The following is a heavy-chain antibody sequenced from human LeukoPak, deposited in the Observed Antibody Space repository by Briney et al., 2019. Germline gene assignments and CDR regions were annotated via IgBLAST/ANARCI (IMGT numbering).Heavy chain of an antibody. J-gene: IGHJ4*02. Sequence: ASVKVSCKSSGYTFTSYGISWVRQAPGQGLEWMGWISAYNCNTNYAQNLQGRVTITTDTSTSQAYLQLRSLRSDDTAVYYCASRYYDRSYYSLDYWGQGTLVTVSS. CDR1: GYTFTSYG. CDR2: ISAYNCNT. CDR3: ASRYYDRSYYSLDY. D-gene: IGHD3-22*01. V-gene: IGHV1-18*01.